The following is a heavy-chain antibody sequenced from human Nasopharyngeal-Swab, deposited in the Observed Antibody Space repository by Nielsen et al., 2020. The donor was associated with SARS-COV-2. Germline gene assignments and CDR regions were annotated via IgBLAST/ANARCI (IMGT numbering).Heavy chain of an antibody. Sequence: WVRQAPGQGLEWMGRINPNSGGTNYAQKFQGRVTMTRDTSISTAYMELSRLRSDDTAVYYCARAYYGSGSAYYFDYWGQGTLVTVSS. CDR3: ARAYYGSGSAYYFDY. D-gene: IGHD3-10*01. CDR2: INPNSGGT. V-gene: IGHV1-2*06. J-gene: IGHJ4*02.